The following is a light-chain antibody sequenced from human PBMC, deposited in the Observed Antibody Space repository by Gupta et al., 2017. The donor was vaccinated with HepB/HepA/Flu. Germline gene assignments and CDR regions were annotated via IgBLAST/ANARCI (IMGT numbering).Light chain of an antibody. CDR2: GAS. V-gene: IGKV1-39*01. J-gene: IGKJ3*01. CDR1: QSISIY. Sequence: DIQMTPSPSSLSASVGDRVTITCRASQSISIYLNWYQQKPGKAPKVLIYGASSLQSGVPSRFSGSGSGTDFTLTISSLQPEDFATYYCQESFSLPGTFGPGTKVDIK. CDR3: QESFSLPGT.